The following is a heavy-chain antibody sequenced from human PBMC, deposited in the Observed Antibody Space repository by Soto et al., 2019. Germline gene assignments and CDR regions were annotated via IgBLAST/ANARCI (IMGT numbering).Heavy chain of an antibody. J-gene: IGHJ4*02. V-gene: IGHV3-48*03. CDR2: ISTGGGAI. Sequence: GGSLRLSCEASGFSFSSYEMNWVRQAPGKGLEWVSYISTGGGAIHYADSVKGRFTVSRDNAKSSLYLQMNSLRAEDTAVYYCAKGPNDFDYCGQGTLVTVYS. CDR1: GFSFSSYE. CDR3: AKGPNDFDY.